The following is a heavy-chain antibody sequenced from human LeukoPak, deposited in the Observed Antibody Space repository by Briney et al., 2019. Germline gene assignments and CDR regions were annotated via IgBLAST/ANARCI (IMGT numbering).Heavy chain of an antibody. CDR2: IYYSGST. CDR1: GGSISSGGYY. V-gene: IGHV4-31*03. CDR3: TIVVATIKPSLGYFDY. Sequence: PSETLSLTCTVSGGSISSGGYYWSWIRQHPGKGLEWIGYIYYSGSTYYNPSLKSRVTISVDTSKNQFSLKLRSVTAADTAVYYCTIVVATIKPSLGYFDYWGQGTLVPVSS. J-gene: IGHJ4*02. D-gene: IGHD5-12*01.